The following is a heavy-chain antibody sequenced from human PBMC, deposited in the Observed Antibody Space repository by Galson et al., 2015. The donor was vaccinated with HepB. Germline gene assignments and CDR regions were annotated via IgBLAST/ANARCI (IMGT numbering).Heavy chain of an antibody. D-gene: IGHD3-22*01. CDR1: GGTFSSYA. J-gene: IGHJ4*02. CDR2: IIPIFGIA. CDR3: ARGEGYYYDSSGYYRYFDY. V-gene: IGHV1-69*10. Sequence: SVKVSCKASGGTFSSYAISWVRQAPGQGLEWMGGIIPIFGIANYAQKFQGRVTITADKSTSTAYMELSSLRSEDTAVYYCARGEGYYYDSSGYYRYFDYWGQGTLVTVSS.